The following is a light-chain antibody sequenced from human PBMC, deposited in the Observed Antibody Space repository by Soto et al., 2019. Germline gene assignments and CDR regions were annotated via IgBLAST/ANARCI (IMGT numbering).Light chain of an antibody. CDR3: QHYNGYSEA. J-gene: IGKJ1*01. CDR1: QSISSW. V-gene: IGKV1-5*03. CDR2: KAS. Sequence: DIQMTQSPSTLSGSVGDRVTITCRASQSISSWLAWYQQKPGKAPKLLIYKASTLKSGVPSRFSGSGSGTKFTLTISSLQPNNFATYYCQHYNGYSEAFGQGTK.